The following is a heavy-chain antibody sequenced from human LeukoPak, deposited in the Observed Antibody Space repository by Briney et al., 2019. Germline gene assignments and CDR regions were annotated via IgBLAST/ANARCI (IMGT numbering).Heavy chain of an antibody. V-gene: IGHV3-30-3*01. CDR2: ISYDGSNK. CDR3: ARSYYDSSGYYYVGY. Sequence: GRSLRLSCAASGFTFSGYAMHWVRQAPGKGLEWVAVISYDGSNKYYADSVKGRFTISRDNSKNTLYLQMNSLRADDTAVYYCARSYYDSSGYYYVGYWGQGTLVTVSS. CDR1: GFTFSGYA. J-gene: IGHJ4*02. D-gene: IGHD3-22*01.